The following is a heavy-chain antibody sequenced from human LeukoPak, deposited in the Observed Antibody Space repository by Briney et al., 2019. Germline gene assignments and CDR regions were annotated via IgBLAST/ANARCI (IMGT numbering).Heavy chain of an antibody. V-gene: IGHV3-23*01. CDR3: AKSDV. Sequence: GGSLRPSCAASGFTFSDYYMSWIRQAPGKGLEWVSAISGSGDRTYYADSVKGRFTISRDNSKNTLDLQMNSLRAEDTAVYYCAKSDVWGQGTTVTVSS. CDR2: ISGSGDRT. CDR1: GFTFSDYY. J-gene: IGHJ6*02.